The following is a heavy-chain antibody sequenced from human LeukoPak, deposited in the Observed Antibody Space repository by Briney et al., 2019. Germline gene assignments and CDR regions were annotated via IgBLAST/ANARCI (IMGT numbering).Heavy chain of an antibody. J-gene: IGHJ4*02. D-gene: IGHD1-1*01. CDR2: IYSSGTT. CDR3: ARGEDWKSTTFDY. V-gene: IGHV4-59*01. CDR1: GGSISSYY. Sequence: SETLSLTCTVSGGSISSYYWNWIRQPPGKGLEWIGYIYSSGTTKYNPSLKSRVTISVDTSKSQFSLKLTSVTATDTAVYYCARGEDWKSTTFDYWGQGTLVTVAS.